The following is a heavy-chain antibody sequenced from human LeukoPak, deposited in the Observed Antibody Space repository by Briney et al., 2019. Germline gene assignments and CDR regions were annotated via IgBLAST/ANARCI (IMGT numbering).Heavy chain of an antibody. CDR2: IIPIPGIA. J-gene: IGHJ3*02. CDR1: GGTFSSYA. CDR3: AKDEKGYYHDTSGYPDAFDI. Sequence: SVKVSCKASGGTFSSYAISWVRQAPGQGLEWMGRIIPIPGIANYAQKFQGRVTITADKSTSTAYMELSSLRSEDTAVYYCAKDEKGYYHDTSGYPDAFDIWGQGTMVTVSS. D-gene: IGHD3-22*01. V-gene: IGHV1-69*04.